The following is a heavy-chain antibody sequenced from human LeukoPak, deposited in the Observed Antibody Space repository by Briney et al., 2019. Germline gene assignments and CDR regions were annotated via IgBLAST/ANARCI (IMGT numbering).Heavy chain of an antibody. CDR1: GGSISSGDYY. CDR2: IYYSGST. Sequence: SQTLSLTCTVSGGSISSGDYYWSWIRQPPGKGLEWIGYIYYSGSTYYNPSLKSRVTISVDTSKNQFSLKLSSVTAADTAVYCCARFRHYDYDSSWFDPWGQGTLVTVSS. D-gene: IGHD3-10*01. J-gene: IGHJ5*02. V-gene: IGHV4-30-4*01. CDR3: ARFRHYDYDSSWFDP.